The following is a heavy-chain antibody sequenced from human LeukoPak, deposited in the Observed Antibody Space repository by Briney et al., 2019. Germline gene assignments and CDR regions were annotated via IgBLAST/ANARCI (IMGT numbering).Heavy chain of an antibody. CDR3: ATETYDRSPVLFDY. CDR2: FDPEDGET. V-gene: IGHV1-24*01. D-gene: IGHD3-22*01. Sequence: ASVKVSCKVSGYTLTELSMHWVRQAPGKGLEWMGGFDPEDGETIYAQKFQGRVTMTEDTSTDTAYMELSSLRSEDTAVYYCATETYDRSPVLFDYWGQGTLVTVSS. CDR1: GYTLTELS. J-gene: IGHJ4*02.